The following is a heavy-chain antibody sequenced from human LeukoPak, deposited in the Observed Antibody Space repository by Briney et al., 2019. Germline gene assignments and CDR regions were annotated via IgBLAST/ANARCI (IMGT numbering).Heavy chain of an antibody. Sequence: PQTLSLTCTVSGGSISSGGYYWSWIRQPPGKGLEWIGYIYHSGSTYYNPSLKSRVTISVDRSKNQFSLKLSSVTAADTAVYYCARDRPGIVGATLDYWGQGTLVTVSS. J-gene: IGHJ4*02. CDR2: IYHSGST. CDR1: GGSISSGGYY. CDR3: ARDRPGIVGATLDY. V-gene: IGHV4-30-2*01. D-gene: IGHD1-26*01.